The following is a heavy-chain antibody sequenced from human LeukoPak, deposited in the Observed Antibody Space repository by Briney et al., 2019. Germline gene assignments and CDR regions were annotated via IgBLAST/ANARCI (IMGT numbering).Heavy chain of an antibody. CDR1: GFTVRSNY. D-gene: IGHD2-8*01. CDR2: IYSGGGT. CDR3: ASNGYPSGWFDP. V-gene: IGHV3-53*01. Sequence: GGSLGLSCAASGFTVRSNYMSWVRQSPGKGLEWVSVIYSGGGTYYPDSVRGRFTISRDNSKNTLYLQMNSLRAEDTAVYYCASNGYPSGWFDPWGQGTLVTVSS. J-gene: IGHJ5*02.